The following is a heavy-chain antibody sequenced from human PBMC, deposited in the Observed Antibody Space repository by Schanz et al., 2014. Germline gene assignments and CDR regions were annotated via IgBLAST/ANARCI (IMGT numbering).Heavy chain of an antibody. CDR2: ISHSGGSK. Sequence: VQLVESGGGLVQPGGSLRLSCAASGFTFNSYAMTWVRQAPGKGLEWVSSISHSGGSKYYADSVKGRFTISRDNSETPQYLQNNSLSADDTVVFCCTKGIRYCSGGACYDYYYYGLDVWGQGTTVTVSS. J-gene: IGHJ6*02. CDR3: TKGIRYCSGGACYDYYYYGLDV. V-gene: IGHV3-23*04. CDR1: GFTFNSYA. D-gene: IGHD2-15*01.